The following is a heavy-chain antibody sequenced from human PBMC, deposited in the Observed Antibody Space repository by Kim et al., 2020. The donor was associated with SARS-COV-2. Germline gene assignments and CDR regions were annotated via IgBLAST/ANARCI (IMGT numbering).Heavy chain of an antibody. CDR3: AKAYRTMVRGVPGY. V-gene: IGHV3-23*01. Sequence: ADSVKGRFTISRDNSKNTLYLQMNSLRAEDTAVYYCAKAYRTMVRGVPGYWGQGTLVTVSS. D-gene: IGHD3-10*01. J-gene: IGHJ4*02.